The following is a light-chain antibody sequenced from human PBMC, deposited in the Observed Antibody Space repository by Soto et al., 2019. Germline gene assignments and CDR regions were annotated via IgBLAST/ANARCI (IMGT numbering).Light chain of an antibody. CDR3: GSYTTSSTLYV. Sequence: ALTQPASVSGSPGQPITISCTGTSSDVGGYNYVSWYQQHPGKAPKVMIYDVSNRPSGVSNRFSGSKSGNTASLTISGLQAEDEADYYCGSYTTSSTLYVFGTGTKLTVL. CDR2: DVS. J-gene: IGLJ1*01. CDR1: SSDVGGYNY. V-gene: IGLV2-14*01.